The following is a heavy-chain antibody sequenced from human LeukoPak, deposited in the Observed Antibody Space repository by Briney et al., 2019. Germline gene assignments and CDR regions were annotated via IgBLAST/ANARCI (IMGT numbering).Heavy chain of an antibody. D-gene: IGHD5-12*01. J-gene: IGHJ4*02. V-gene: IGHV3-23*01. CDR3: AKEYSGYDFDY. CDR2: TSGSGVNS. CDR1: GFTLRSYD. Sequence: GGSLRLSCAASGFTLRSYDMSWARQAPGKGLEWVAATSGSGVNSYYADSVRGRFTISRDNSQNTLYLQMDSLRAEDTALYYCAKEYSGYDFDYWGQGTLVTVSS.